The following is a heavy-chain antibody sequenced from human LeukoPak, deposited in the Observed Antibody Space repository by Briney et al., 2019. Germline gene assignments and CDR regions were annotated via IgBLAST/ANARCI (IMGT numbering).Heavy chain of an antibody. CDR2: IYYSGST. CDR1: GGSISSSSYH. CDR3: ARHNSPYYYDSSGTNQFDY. D-gene: IGHD3-22*01. J-gene: IGHJ4*02. V-gene: IGHV4-39*01. Sequence: PSETLSLTCTVSGGSISSSSYHWGWIRQPPGKGLEWIGSIYYSGSTYYNPSLKSRVTISVDTSKNQFSLKLSSVTAADTAVYYCARHNSPYYYDSSGTNQFDYWGQGTLVTVSS.